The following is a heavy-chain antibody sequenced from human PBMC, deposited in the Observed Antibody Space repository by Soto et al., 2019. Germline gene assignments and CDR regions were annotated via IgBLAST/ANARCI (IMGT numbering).Heavy chain of an antibody. CDR3: ARFVFEEYYDIRGAFSVSAFLLNRTSDL. V-gene: IGHV3-23*01. D-gene: IGHD3-3*01. Sequence: KGLEWVSVIRGSGSNTYYADSVKGRFTISRDNSKNTLYLQMNSLRAEDTAVYYCARFVFEEYYDIRGAFSVSAFLLNRTSDL. CDR2: IRGSGSNT. J-gene: IGHJ2*01.